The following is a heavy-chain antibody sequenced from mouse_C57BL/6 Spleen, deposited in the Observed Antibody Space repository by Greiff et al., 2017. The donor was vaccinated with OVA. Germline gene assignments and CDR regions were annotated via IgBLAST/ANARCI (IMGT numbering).Heavy chain of an antibody. CDR3: ARDRNYEGYYFDY. V-gene: IGHV5-4*01. CDR2: ISDGGSYT. CDR1: GFTFSSYA. D-gene: IGHD2-1*01. Sequence: EVKLMESGGGLVKPGGSLKLSCAASGFTFSSYAMSWVRQTPEKRLEWVATISDGGSYTYYPDNVKGRFTISRENAKNNLYLQMSHLKSEDTAMYYCARDRNYEGYYFDYWGQGTTLTVSS. J-gene: IGHJ2*01.